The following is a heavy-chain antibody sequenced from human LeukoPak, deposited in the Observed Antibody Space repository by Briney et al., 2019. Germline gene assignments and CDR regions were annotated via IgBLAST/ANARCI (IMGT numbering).Heavy chain of an antibody. V-gene: IGHV3-21*01. Sequence: PGGSLRLSCAASGFTFSSYEMNWVRQAPGKGLEWVSSISSSSSYIYYADSVKGRFTISRDNAKNSLYLQMNSLRAEDTAVYYCARGISGSYSWGDYWGQGTLVTVSS. CDR2: ISSSSSYI. CDR3: ARGISGSYSWGDY. CDR1: GFTFSSYE. D-gene: IGHD1-26*01. J-gene: IGHJ4*02.